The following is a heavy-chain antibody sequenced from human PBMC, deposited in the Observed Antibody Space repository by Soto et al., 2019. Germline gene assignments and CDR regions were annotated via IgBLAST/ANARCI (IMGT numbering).Heavy chain of an antibody. Sequence: SETLSLTCTVSDGSSSSYYWSWIRQPPGKGLEWIGYIYYSGSTNYNPSLKSRVTISVDTSKNQFSLKLSSVTAADTAVYYCARLYGDYVELLVGAFDIWGQGTMVTVSS. D-gene: IGHD4-17*01. CDR1: DGSSSSYY. V-gene: IGHV4-59*08. J-gene: IGHJ3*02. CDR3: ARLYGDYVELLVGAFDI. CDR2: IYYSGST.